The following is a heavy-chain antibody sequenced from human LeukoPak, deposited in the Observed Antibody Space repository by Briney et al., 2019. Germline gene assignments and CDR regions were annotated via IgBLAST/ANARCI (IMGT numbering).Heavy chain of an antibody. J-gene: IGHJ4*02. CDR1: GFTFSSYW. V-gene: IGHV3-7*01. D-gene: IGHD5-12*01. Sequence: GPSLRLSCAASGFTFSSYWMSWVRQAPGKWLEWVANIKEDGSAKYYVDSVKGRFTISRDNAKNSLYLQMNNLSAEDTAVYYCVRDSPGYGAYDFDWGQGTLVTVSS. CDR2: IKEDGSAK. CDR3: VRDSPGYGAYDFD.